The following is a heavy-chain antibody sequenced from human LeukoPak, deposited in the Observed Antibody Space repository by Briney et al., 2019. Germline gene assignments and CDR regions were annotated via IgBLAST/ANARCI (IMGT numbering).Heavy chain of an antibody. CDR2: ISPYNRNT. V-gene: IGHV1-18*01. D-gene: IGHD2-15*01. CDR1: GYTFNNDG. CDR3: ARDWGSTTTPNWFDP. Sequence: ASVKVSCKASGYTFNNDGISWVRQAPGQGLEWMGWISPYNRNTDYAQKFQGRLTMATDTSTNTVYMELRNLGYDDTAIYYCARDWGSTTTPNWFDPWGQGTLVTVSS. J-gene: IGHJ5*02.